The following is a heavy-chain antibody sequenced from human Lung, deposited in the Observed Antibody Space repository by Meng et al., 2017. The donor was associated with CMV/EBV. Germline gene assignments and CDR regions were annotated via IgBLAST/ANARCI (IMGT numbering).Heavy chain of an antibody. CDR2: IYHSGST. CDR3: ARRRGGSGRDC. J-gene: IGHJ4*02. V-gene: IGHV4-39*01. CDR1: GGSISSSNYY. Sequence: QPQLQESGPGLVKPSETLSLTGTVSGGSISSSNYYWDWIRQPPGKGLEWIGAIYHSGSTSYNPSLQSRVTMFVDTSKNQFSLMLTSVTATDTAVYYCARRRGGSGRDCWGQGTLVTVSS. D-gene: IGHD3-10*01.